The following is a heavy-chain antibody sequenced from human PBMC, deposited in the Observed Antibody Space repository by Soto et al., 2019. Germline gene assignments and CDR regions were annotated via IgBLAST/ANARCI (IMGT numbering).Heavy chain of an antibody. J-gene: IGHJ4*02. CDR2: ISGSGGST. V-gene: IGHV3-23*01. Sequence: GGSLRLSCAASGFTFSSYAMSWVRQAPGKGLEWVSAISGSGGSTYYADSVKGRFTISRDNSKNTLYLQMNSLRAENTAVYYCAKSLSSGWYKTNFDYWGQGTLVTVSS. CDR3: AKSLSSGWYKTNFDY. D-gene: IGHD6-19*01. CDR1: GFTFSSYA.